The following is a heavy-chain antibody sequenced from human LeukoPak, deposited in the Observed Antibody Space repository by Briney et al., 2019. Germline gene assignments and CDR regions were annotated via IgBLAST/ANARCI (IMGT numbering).Heavy chain of an antibody. CDR3: AKEGAMTRYYFDY. J-gene: IGHJ4*02. Sequence: GRSLRLSCAASGFTFSSYGMHWVRQAPGKGLEWVAVISYDGSNKYYADSVKGRFTISRDNSKNTLYLQMNSLRAEDTAVCYCAKEGAMTRYYFDYWGQGTLVTVSS. D-gene: IGHD4-11*01. V-gene: IGHV3-30*18. CDR2: ISYDGSNK. CDR1: GFTFSSYG.